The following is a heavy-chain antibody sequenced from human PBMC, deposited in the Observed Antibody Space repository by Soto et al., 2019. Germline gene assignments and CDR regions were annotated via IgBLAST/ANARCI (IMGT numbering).Heavy chain of an antibody. CDR1: GFTFSSYG. V-gene: IGHV3-30*18. D-gene: IGHD3-3*01. J-gene: IGHJ6*02. Sequence: PGGSLRLSCAASGFTFSSYGMHWVRQAPGKGLEWVAVISYDGSNKYYADSVKGRFTISRDNSKNTLYLQMNSLRAEDTAVYYCAKASYSDFWGGPYYYYYGMDVWGQGTTVTVSS. CDR2: ISYDGSNK. CDR3: AKASYSDFWGGPYYYYYGMDV.